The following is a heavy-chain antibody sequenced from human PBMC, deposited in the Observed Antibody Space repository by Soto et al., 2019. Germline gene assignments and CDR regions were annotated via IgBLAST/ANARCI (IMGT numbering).Heavy chain of an antibody. J-gene: IGHJ6*03. V-gene: IGHV1-3*01. CDR1: GYTFTSYA. CDR2: INAGNGNT. CDR3: ARDVGDDILTGYSDYYMDV. D-gene: IGHD3-9*01. Sequence: ASLKLSCKSSGYTFTSYAIHWVRQAPGQRLEWMGWINAGNGNTKYSQKFQGRVTITRDTSASTAYMELSSLRSEDTAVYYCARDVGDDILTGYSDYYMDVWGKGTTVTVSS.